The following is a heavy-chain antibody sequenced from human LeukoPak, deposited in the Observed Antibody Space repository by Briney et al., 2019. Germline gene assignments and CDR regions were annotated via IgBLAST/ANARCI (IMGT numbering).Heavy chain of an antibody. CDR1: GFTLSNYA. V-gene: IGHV3-23*01. D-gene: IGHD6-19*01. Sequence: PGGPLRLSCAPSGFTLSNYAMRWLRPAPEKGLDWVSAISGSGGGTYYAHSVKGRFTISRDNSKNTLYLQMNSLRAEDTAVYYCAKCDGSSVWCHFDYWGQGTLVTVSS. CDR2: ISGSGGGT. J-gene: IGHJ4*02. CDR3: AKCDGSSVWCHFDY.